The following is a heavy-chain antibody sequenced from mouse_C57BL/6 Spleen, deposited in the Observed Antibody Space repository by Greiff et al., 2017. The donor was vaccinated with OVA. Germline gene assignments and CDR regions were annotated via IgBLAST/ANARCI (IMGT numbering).Heavy chain of an antibody. CDR3: ARYRNYVGFDD. J-gene: IGHJ2*01. D-gene: IGHD1-1*01. V-gene: IGHV1-82*01. CDR1: GYAFSSSW. Sequence: QVQLQQSGPELVKPGASVKISCKASGYAFSSSWMNWVKQRPGKGLEWIGRIYPGDGDTNYNGKFKGKATLTADKSSSTAYMQLSSLTSEDSAVYFCARYRNYVGFDDWGQGTTLTVSS. CDR2: IYPGDGDT.